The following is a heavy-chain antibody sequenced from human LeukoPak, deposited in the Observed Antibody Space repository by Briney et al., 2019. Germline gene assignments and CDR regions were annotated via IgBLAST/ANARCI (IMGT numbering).Heavy chain of an antibody. J-gene: IGHJ4*02. CDR2: ISSNGGST. D-gene: IGHD5-24*01. Sequence: GGSLRLSCAASGFTFSSYAMHWVRQAPGRGLEYVSAISSNGGSTYYANSVKGRFTISRDNSKNTLYLQMGSLRAEDMAVYYCARGRDGYNSRDPLDWGQGTLVTVSS. V-gene: IGHV3-64*01. CDR1: GFTFSSYA. CDR3: ARGRDGYNSRDPLD.